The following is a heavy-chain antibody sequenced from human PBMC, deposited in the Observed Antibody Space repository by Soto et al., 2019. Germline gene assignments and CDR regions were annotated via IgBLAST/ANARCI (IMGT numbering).Heavy chain of an antibody. J-gene: IGHJ5*02. D-gene: IGHD3-9*01. Sequence: GSPRIPCSDDRFTSSGYTVNWARLAPGAGMERVANIKPDGSDKYYVDSVKGRFTISRDNAENSLYLQMNSLRAEDTAVYYCTRDSSRYGDPR. CDR3: TRDSSRYGDP. CDR1: RFTSSGYT. CDR2: IKPDGSDK. V-gene: IGHV3-7*01.